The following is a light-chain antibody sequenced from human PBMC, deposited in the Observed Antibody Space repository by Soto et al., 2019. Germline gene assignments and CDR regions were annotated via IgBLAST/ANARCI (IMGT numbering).Light chain of an antibody. CDR2: EVN. V-gene: IGLV2-8*01. CDR1: SSDVGGYNY. Sequence: QSALTQPPSASGSLGQSVTISCTGTSSDVGGYNYVSWYQQHPGKAPKVMIYEVNKRPSRVPDRFSGSKSGNTASLTVSGLQAEDEADYYCSSYAGSNNWVFGGGTKLTVL. CDR3: SSYAGSNNWV. J-gene: IGLJ3*02.